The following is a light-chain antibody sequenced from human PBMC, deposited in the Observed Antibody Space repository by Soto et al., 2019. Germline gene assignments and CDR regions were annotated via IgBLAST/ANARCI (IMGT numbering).Light chain of an antibody. V-gene: IGLV2-14*03. CDR3: NSYTGSSTPYF. Sequence: QSVLTQPASVSGSPGQSITISCTGTSSDVGSYNYVSWYQQHPGKAPTLMIYDVSNRPSGVSNRFSGSKSGNTASLTISGLQAEDEADYYCNSYTGSSTPYFFGTGTRSPS. CDR2: DVS. CDR1: SSDVGSYNY. J-gene: IGLJ1*01.